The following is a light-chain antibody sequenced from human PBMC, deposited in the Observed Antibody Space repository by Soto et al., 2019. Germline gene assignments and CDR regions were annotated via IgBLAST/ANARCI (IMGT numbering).Light chain of an antibody. V-gene: IGKV1-39*01. Sequence: DIHMTQSPSSLSASVGYRFTITCRASLNIGDSLSWFQQKAGKPPTQLIYGASALQSGVPVRFRGSASGTDFTLTIRNMQREDFETYYCLQTYNLPRTFGQGTKVDIK. CDR1: LNIGDS. J-gene: IGKJ1*01. CDR2: GAS. CDR3: LQTYNLPRT.